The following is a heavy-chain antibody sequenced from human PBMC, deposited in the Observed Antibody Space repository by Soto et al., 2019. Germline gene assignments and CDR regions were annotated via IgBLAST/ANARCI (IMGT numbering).Heavy chain of an antibody. Sequence: GESLKISCNGSGYSFTSYWIGWVRQMPGKGLEWMGIIYPGDSDTRYSPSFQGQVTISADKSISTAYLQWSSLKASDTAMYYCARGGEDWNYSKFYYYYGMDVWGQGTTVTVSS. CDR2: IYPGDSDT. D-gene: IGHD1-7*01. CDR3: ARGGEDWNYSKFYYYYGMDV. V-gene: IGHV5-51*01. J-gene: IGHJ6*02. CDR1: GYSFTSYW.